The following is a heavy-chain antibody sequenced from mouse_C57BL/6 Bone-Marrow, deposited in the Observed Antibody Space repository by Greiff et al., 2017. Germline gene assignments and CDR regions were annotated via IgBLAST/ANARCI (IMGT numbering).Heavy chain of an antibody. D-gene: IGHD2-4*01. CDR2: IDPSDSYT. CDR1: GYTFTSYW. V-gene: IGHV1-50*01. Sequence: QVQLQQPGAELVKPGASVKLSCKASGYTFTSYWMQWVKQRPGQGLEWIGEIDPSDSYTNYNQKFKGKATLTVDTSSSTAYMQLSSLTSEDSAVYYWASDYDRGNFDNWGQGTTLTVSS. CDR3: ASDYDRGNFDN. J-gene: IGHJ2*01.